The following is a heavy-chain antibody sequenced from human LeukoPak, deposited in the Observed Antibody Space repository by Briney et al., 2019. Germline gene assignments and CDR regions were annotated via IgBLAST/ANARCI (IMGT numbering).Heavy chain of an antibody. CDR2: IYYSGST. V-gene: IGHV4-30-4*01. Sequence: MASKTLSLTCTVSGGSISSGDYYWSWIRQPPGKGLEWIGYIYYSGSTYYNPSLKSRVTISVDTSKNQFSLKLSSVTAADTAVYYCARGYYDSTSDYWGQGTLVTVSS. CDR3: ARGYYDSTSDY. D-gene: IGHD3-22*01. J-gene: IGHJ4*02. CDR1: GGSISSGDYY.